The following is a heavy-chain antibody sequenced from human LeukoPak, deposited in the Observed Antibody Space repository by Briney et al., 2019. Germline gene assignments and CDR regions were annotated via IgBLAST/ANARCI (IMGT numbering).Heavy chain of an antibody. CDR3: ARDAAVVPAAMPNWFDP. V-gene: IGHV3-21*01. J-gene: IGHJ5*02. CDR1: GFTFSSYS. Sequence: SGGSLRLSCAASGFTFSSYSMNWVRQAPGKGLEWVSSISSSSSYIYYADSVKGRFTISRDNAKNSLYLQMNSLRAEDTAVYYCARDAAVVPAAMPNWFDPWGQGTLVTVSS. D-gene: IGHD2-2*01. CDR2: ISSSSSYI.